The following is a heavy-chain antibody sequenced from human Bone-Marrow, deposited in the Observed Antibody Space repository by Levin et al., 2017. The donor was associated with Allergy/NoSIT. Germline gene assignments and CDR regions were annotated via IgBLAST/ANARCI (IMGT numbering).Heavy chain of an antibody. CDR3: ASAPMDYDILSGWYFDL. D-gene: IGHD3-9*01. V-gene: IGHV4-61*01. CDR1: GGSVSSGSYY. Sequence: PSETLSLTCTVSGGSVSSGSYYWSWIRQPPGKGLEWIGYIYYSGSTNYNPSLKSRVTISVDTSKNQFSLKLSSVTAADTAVYYCASAPMDYDILSGWYFDLWGRGTLVTVSS. CDR2: IYYSGST. J-gene: IGHJ2*01.